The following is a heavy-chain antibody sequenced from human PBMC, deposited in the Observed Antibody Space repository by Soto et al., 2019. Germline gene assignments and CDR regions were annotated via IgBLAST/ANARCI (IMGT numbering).Heavy chain of an antibody. Sequence: GGSLRLSCAASGFTFSSYGMHWVRQAPGKGLEWVAVIWYDGSNKYYADSVKGRFTISRDNSKNTLYLQMNSLRAEDTAVYYCARAGSITMVRGVSYGMDVWGQGTTVTVSS. V-gene: IGHV3-33*01. CDR3: ARAGSITMVRGVSYGMDV. D-gene: IGHD3-10*01. J-gene: IGHJ6*02. CDR2: IWYDGSNK. CDR1: GFTFSSYG.